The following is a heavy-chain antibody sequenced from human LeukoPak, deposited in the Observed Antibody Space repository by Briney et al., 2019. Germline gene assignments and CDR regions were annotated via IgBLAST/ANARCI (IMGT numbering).Heavy chain of an antibody. D-gene: IGHD3-10*01. CDR1: GGSFSGYY. Sequence: PSETLSLTCAVYGGSFSGYYWSWIRQPPGKGLEWIGEINHSGSTNYNPSLKSRVTISVDTSKTQFSLKVNSVTAADTAVYYCARHADGHNLITDFDTWGQGTMVTVSS. V-gene: IGHV4-34*01. CDR2: INHSGST. J-gene: IGHJ3*02. CDR3: ARHADGHNLITDFDT.